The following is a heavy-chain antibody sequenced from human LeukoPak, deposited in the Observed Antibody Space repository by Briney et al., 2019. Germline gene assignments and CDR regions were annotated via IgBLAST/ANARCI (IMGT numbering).Heavy chain of an antibody. Sequence: GRSLRLSCAASGFTFSSYAMHWVRQAPGKGLKWVAVISYDGSNKYYADSVKGRFTISRDNSKNTLYLQMNSLRAEDTAVYYCARDSAAFDIWGQGTMVTVSS. J-gene: IGHJ3*02. V-gene: IGHV3-30-3*01. D-gene: IGHD3-10*01. CDR2: ISYDGSNK. CDR1: GFTFSSYA. CDR3: ARDSAAFDI.